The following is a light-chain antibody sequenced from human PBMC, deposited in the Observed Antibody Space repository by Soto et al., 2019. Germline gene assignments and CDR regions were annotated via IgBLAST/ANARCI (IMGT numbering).Light chain of an antibody. V-gene: IGKV1-39*01. CDR3: QQRYGPSKT. J-gene: IGKJ1*01. CDR1: QSISSY. Sequence: IQITQSPSSLSASVGDRVTITCRASQSISSYLNWYQQKPGKSPKLLIYAASSLQSGVPSRFSGSGSGTDFTLTISSLQPEDFATYYCQQRYGPSKTFGQGTKVDIK. CDR2: AAS.